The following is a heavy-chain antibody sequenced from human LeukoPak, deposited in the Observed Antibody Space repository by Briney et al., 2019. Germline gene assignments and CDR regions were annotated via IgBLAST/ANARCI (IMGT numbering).Heavy chain of an antibody. V-gene: IGHV3-21*01. Sequence: GGSLRLSCAASGFTFSSYSMNWVRQAPGEGLEWVSSISSSSSYIYYADSVKGRFTISRDNAKNSLYLQMNSLRAEDTAVYYCARGLMVRGELLGFDYWGQGTLVTVSS. J-gene: IGHJ4*02. D-gene: IGHD3-10*01. CDR1: GFTFSSYS. CDR2: ISSSSSYI. CDR3: ARGLMVRGELLGFDY.